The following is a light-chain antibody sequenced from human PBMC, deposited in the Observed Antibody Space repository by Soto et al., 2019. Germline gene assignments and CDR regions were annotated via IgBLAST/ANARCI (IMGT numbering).Light chain of an antibody. CDR3: SSFAGGNNLL. CDR2: EVS. CDR1: SSDVGGYSF. J-gene: IGLJ2*01. Sequence: QSALTQPPSASGSAGQSVTSSCTGTSSDVGGYSFVSWYQQHPGKAPKLVIYEVSKRPSGVPDRFSGSKSDNTASLTVSGLQAEDEADYYCSSFAGGNNLLFGGGTKLTVL. V-gene: IGLV2-8*01.